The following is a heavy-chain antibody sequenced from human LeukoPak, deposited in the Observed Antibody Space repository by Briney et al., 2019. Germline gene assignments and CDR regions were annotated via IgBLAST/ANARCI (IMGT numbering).Heavy chain of an antibody. CDR1: GYTFTSYA. CDR2: INAGNGNT. Sequence: ASVKVSCKASGYTFTSYAMHWVRQAPGQRLEWMGWINAGNGNTKYSQKFQGRVTITRDTSASTAYMELSSLRSEDTAVYYCARDGEYSGSYYDYWGQGTLVTVSS. V-gene: IGHV1-3*01. CDR3: ARDGEYSGSYYDY. D-gene: IGHD1-26*01. J-gene: IGHJ4*02.